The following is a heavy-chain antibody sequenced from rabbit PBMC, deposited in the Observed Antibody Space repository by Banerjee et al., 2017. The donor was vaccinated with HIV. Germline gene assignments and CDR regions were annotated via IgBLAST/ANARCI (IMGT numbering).Heavy chain of an antibody. Sequence: QSLEESGGGLVKPGGTLTLTCKASGFSFSSGLPMCWVRQAPGKGLEWIASVDTGDGTTYYASWVNGRFTVSLDNAQNTVFLQMTSLTPADTATYFCARADAGAGGYPNYFNLWGQGTLVTVS. V-gene: IGHV1S40*01. D-gene: IGHD1-1*01. CDR1: GFSFSSGLP. CDR3: ARADAGAGGYPNYFNL. CDR2: VDTGDGTT. J-gene: IGHJ4*01.